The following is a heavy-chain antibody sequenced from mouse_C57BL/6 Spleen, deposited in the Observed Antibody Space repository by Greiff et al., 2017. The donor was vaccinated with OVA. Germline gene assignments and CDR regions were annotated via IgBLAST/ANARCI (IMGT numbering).Heavy chain of an antibody. Sequence: VQLQQSGPELVKPGASVKISCKASGYAFSSSWMNWVKQRPGKGLEWIGRIYPGDGDTNYNGKFKGKATLTADKSSSTAYMQLSSLTSEDSAVYFCANPYYYGSSSAMDYWGQGTSVTVSS. CDR1: GYAFSSSW. J-gene: IGHJ4*01. CDR2: IYPGDGDT. V-gene: IGHV1-82*01. CDR3: ANPYYYGSSSAMDY. D-gene: IGHD1-1*01.